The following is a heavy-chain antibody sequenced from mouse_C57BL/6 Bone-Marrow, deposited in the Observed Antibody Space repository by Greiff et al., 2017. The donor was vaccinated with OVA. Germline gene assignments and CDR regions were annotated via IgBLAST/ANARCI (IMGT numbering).Heavy chain of an antibody. CDR1: GYTFTSYW. V-gene: IGHV1-64*01. CDR3: AREGGLAGC. CDR2: IHPNSGST. Sequence: QVQLQQPGAELVKPGASVKLSCKASGYTFTSYWMHWVKQRPGQGLEWIGMIHPNSGSTNYNEKFKSKATLTVDKSSSTAYMQLSSLTSEYSAVYYCAREGGLAGCWGQGATLSVSS. J-gene: IGHJ2*01. D-gene: IGHD3-2*02.